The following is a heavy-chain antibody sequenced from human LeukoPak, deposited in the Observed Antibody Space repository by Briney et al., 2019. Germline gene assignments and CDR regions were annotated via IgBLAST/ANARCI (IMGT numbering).Heavy chain of an antibody. CDR2: IIPILATA. CDR1: GDTFSTYA. CDR3: ARVGERGFSGYDWRHFDY. J-gene: IGHJ4*02. D-gene: IGHD5-12*01. Sequence: SVKVSCKASGDTFSTYAFSWVRQAPGQGLEWMGGIIPILATANYAQKFQGRVTITADESTSTAYMELSSLRSEDTAVYYCARVGERGFSGYDWRHFDYWGQGALVTVSS. V-gene: IGHV1-69*13.